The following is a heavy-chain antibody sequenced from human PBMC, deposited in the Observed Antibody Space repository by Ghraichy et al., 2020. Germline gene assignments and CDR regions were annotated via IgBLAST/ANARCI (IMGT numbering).Heavy chain of an antibody. CDR3: ARGRTQAAAGPSYYYYYMDV. D-gene: IGHD6-13*01. CDR1: GFTFNNYD. J-gene: IGHJ6*03. V-gene: IGHV3-23*01. CDR2: ISGYSDYT. Sequence: LSLTCAASGFTFNNYDMSWVRQAPGKGLECVSAISGYSDYTYYADSVKGRFTISKDNSKNALYLQMNSLRAKDTAVYYCARGRTQAAAGPSYYYYYMDVWGKGTTVTVSS.